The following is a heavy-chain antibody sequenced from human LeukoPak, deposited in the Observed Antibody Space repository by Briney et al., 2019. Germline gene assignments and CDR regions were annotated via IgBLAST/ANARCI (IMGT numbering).Heavy chain of an antibody. V-gene: IGHV4-61*02. Sequence: SETLSLTCTVPRGSISSGSYYSSWIRQPAGNGLGWIGRIYTSGSTNYNPSLKSRVTISVDTSKNQFSLKLSSVTAADTAVYYCAREGSGGNSDYWGQGTLVTVSS. CDR3: AREGSGGNSDY. D-gene: IGHD2-15*01. J-gene: IGHJ4*02. CDR2: IYTSGST. CDR1: RGSISSGSYY.